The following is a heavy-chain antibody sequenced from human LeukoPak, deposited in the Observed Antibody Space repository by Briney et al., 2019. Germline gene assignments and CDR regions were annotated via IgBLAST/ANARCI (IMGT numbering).Heavy chain of an antibody. CDR2: ISGSGGST. CDR3: AKEYGSGSYYSPPGDYYFDY. V-gene: IGHV3-23*01. J-gene: IGHJ4*02. D-gene: IGHD3-10*01. CDR1: GFTFSDYS. Sequence: GGSLSLSCTASGFTFSDYSVNWVRQAPGQGLEWVSAISGSGGSTYYADSVKGRFTISRDNSKNTLYLQMNSLRAEDTAVYYCAKEYGSGSYYSPPGDYYFDYWGQGTLVTVSS.